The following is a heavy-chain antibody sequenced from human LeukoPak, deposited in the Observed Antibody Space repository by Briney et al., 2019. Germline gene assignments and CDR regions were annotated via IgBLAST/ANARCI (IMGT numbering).Heavy chain of an antibody. J-gene: IGHJ4*02. CDR3: ARARRSLGVGLFGEYEDY. CDR2: INPNSGGT. Sequence: ASVKVSCKASGYTFTGYYMHWVRQAPGQGLERMGWINPNSGGTNYAQKFQGRVTMTRDTSISTAYMELSRLTSDDTAVYYCARARRSLGVGLFGEYEDYWGQGTLVTVSS. V-gene: IGHV1-2*02. CDR1: GYTFTGYY. D-gene: IGHD3-10*02.